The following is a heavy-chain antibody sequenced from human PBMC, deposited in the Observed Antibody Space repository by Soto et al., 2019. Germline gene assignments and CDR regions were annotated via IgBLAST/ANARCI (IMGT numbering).Heavy chain of an antibody. D-gene: IGHD6-13*01. CDR3: ARGPRSSSWSVLLIYGMDV. V-gene: IGHV4-34*01. CDR1: GGSFSGYY. J-gene: IGHJ6*02. CDR2: INHSGST. Sequence: QVQLQQWGAGLLKPSETLSLTCAVYGGSFSGYYWSWIRQPPGKGLEWIGEINHSGSTNYNPSLKSRVTISVDTSKNPFSLKLSSVTAADTAVYYCARGPRSSSWSVLLIYGMDVWGQGTTVTVSS.